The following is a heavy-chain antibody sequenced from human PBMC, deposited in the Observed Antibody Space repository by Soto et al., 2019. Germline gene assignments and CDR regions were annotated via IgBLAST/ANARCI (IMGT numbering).Heavy chain of an antibody. CDR3: ARDGFTSWSPSF. Sequence: QVQLVESGGGVVQPERSLRLSCAASGFTFSGYGMHWVRQAPGKGLEWVAVIWHDGGDKYYADSVKGRFTISRDNSMNTLYLQINSLRAEDTAVYYCARDGFTSWSPSFWGQGTMVTVSS. D-gene: IGHD2-2*01. J-gene: IGHJ3*01. V-gene: IGHV3-33*01. CDR1: GFTFSGYG. CDR2: IWHDGGDK.